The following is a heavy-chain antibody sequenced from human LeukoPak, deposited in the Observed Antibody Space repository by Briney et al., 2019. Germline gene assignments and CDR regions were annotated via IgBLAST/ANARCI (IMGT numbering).Heavy chain of an antibody. V-gene: IGHV4-59*01. CDR3: ARDPFTLIRGVI. CDR1: GGSISSYY. CDR2: IYYSGST. Sequence: KPSETLSVSCAVSGGSISSYYWSWIRQPPGKGLEWTGYIYYSGSTNYNPSLKSRVTISVDTSKNQFSLKLSSVTAADTAVYYCARDPFTLIRGVIWGQGTLVTVSS. J-gene: IGHJ4*02. D-gene: IGHD3-10*01.